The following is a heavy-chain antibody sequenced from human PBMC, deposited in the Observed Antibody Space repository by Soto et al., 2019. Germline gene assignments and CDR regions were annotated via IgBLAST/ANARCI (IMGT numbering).Heavy chain of an antibody. CDR1: GFTFSIYA. CDR3: AKDGIRKDDY. V-gene: IGHV3-23*01. J-gene: IGHJ4*02. Sequence: GGSLRLSCAASGFTFSIYAMSWVRQAPGKGLEWVSSISDSGTKTFYGDSVKGRFAMSRDTSKNTVYMQMHNLRAEDTALYYCAKDGIRKDDYWGQGTVVTVSS. CDR2: ISDSGTKT.